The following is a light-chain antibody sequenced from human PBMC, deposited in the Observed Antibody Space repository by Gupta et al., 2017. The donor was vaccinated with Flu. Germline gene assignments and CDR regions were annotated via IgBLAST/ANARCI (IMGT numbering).Light chain of an antibody. Sequence: HSALTQPASVSGSPGQSITISCTGTSSDVGNYNLVSWYQHHPDKAPKLVIYEVRKRPSGLSYRFSGSKSGNTASLTISGRQAEDEADYYCCSYVGGSSWVFGGGTKLTVL. CDR2: EVR. J-gene: IGLJ3*02. CDR3: CSYVGGSSWV. CDR1: SSDVGNYNL. V-gene: IGLV2-23*02.